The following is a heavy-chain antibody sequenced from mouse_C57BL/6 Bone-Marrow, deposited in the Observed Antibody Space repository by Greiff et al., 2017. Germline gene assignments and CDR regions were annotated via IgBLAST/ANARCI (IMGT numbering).Heavy chain of an antibody. Sequence: QVQLQQSGPGLVQPSQSLSITCTVSGFSLTSYGVHWVRQSPGKGLEWLGVIWRGGSTDYNAAFMSRLGITKDNSKSQVFVKMNSLQADDTAIYYCAKKSDGNYNYAMDYWGQGTSVTVSS. CDR2: IWRGGST. CDR3: AKKSDGNYNYAMDY. D-gene: IGHD2-1*01. V-gene: IGHV2-5*01. CDR1: GFSLTSYG. J-gene: IGHJ4*01.